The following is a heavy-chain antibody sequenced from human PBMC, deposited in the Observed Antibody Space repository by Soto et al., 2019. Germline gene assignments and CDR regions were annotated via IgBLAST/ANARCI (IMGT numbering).Heavy chain of an antibody. D-gene: IGHD3-9*01. J-gene: IGHJ5*02. CDR3: ARYLISVYYDILTVYHTPSYNWFDP. CDR2: INHSGST. CDR1: GGSFSGYY. Sequence: QVQLQQWGAGLLKPSETLSLTCAVYGGSFSGYYWSWIRQPPGKGLEWIGEINHSGSTNYNPSLKSRVTISVDTSETQFSLKLRSVTAADTAVYYCARYLISVYYDILTVYHTPSYNWFDPWGQGTLVTVSS. V-gene: IGHV4-34*01.